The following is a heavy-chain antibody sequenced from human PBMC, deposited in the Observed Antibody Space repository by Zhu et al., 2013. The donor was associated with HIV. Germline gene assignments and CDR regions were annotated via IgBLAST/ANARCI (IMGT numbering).Heavy chain of an antibody. CDR3: ARSRSRYSSSWGNWFDP. Sequence: QVQLVQSGAEVKKPGASVKVSCKASGYTFTGYYMHWVRQAPGQGLEWMGWINPNSGGTNYAQKFQGRVTMTRDTSISTAYMELSRLRSDDTAVYYCARSRSRYSSSWGNWFDPGAREPWSPSPQ. J-gene: IGHJ5*02. CDR2: INPNSGGT. CDR1: GYTFTGYY. D-gene: IGHD6-13*01. V-gene: IGHV1-2*02.